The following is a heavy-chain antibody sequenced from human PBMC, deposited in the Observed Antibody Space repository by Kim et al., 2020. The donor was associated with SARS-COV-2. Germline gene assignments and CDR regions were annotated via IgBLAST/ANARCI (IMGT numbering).Heavy chain of an antibody. D-gene: IGHD3-10*01. J-gene: IGHJ4*01. CDR2: LYYSGTT. CDR3: ARHKLRSIWFGALGDF. Sequence: SETLSLTCTVSGASIDSSYSYWGWIRQPPGKGLEWIGSLYYSGTTYYNPSLKSRVTLSADTARNQFSLKMTSATAADTALYYCARHKLRSIWFGALGDF. V-gene: IGHV4-39*01. CDR1: GASIDSSYSY.